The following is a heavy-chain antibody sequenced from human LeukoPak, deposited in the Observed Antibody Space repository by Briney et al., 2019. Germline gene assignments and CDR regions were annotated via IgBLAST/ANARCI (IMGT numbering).Heavy chain of an antibody. D-gene: IGHD3-3*01. Sequence: GGSLRLSCAASGFTFSSYGMHWVRQAPGKGLEWVAVIWYDGSNKYYADSVKSRFTISRDNSKNTLYLQMNSLRAEDTAVYYCAKSDDFWSGYLSGYWGQGTLVTVSS. J-gene: IGHJ4*02. V-gene: IGHV3-33*06. CDR2: IWYDGSNK. CDR3: AKSDDFWSGYLSGY. CDR1: GFTFSSYG.